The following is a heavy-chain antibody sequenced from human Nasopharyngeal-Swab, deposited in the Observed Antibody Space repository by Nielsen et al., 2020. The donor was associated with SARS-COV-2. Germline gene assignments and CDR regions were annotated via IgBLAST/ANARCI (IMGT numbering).Heavy chain of an antibody. V-gene: IGHV5-10-1*01. D-gene: IGHD3-9*01. CDR2: IDPSDSYA. Sequence: GESPKISCEGSGYSFSSYWINWVCQTPGKGLEWLGRIDPSDSYAKYSPSFQGHVTISADRSISTAYLQWSSLKASDTATYYCAITRLTPFDYWGQGTLVTVSS. CDR1: GYSFSSYW. J-gene: IGHJ4*02. CDR3: AITRLTPFDY.